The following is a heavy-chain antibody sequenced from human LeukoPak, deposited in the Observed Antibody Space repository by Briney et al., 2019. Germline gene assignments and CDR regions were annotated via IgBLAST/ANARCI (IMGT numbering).Heavy chain of an antibody. CDR3: ARNRVGGPIGS. V-gene: IGHV3-72*01. Sequence: GGSLRLSCAASGFTFSDHYMDWVRQAPGKGLEWVGRIRNKVNSYTTEYAASVRGRFTVSRDDSQNSLWLQMSSLKTEDTAVYYCARNRVGGPIGSWGQGILVTVSS. CDR1: GFTFSDHY. J-gene: IGHJ4*02. D-gene: IGHD1-26*01. CDR2: IRNKVNSYTT.